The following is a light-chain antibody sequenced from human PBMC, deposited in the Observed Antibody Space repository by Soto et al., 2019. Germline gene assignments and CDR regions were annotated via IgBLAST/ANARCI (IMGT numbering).Light chain of an antibody. CDR1: QSVSSS. CDR3: QQRKNWPPLT. V-gene: IGKV3-11*01. Sequence: EIVLTQSPATLSLSPGERATLSCRASQSVSSSLAWYQQKPGQAPRLLIYDASNRATGIPARFSGSGSGTDFTLTICSLEPEDFAVYYCQQRKNWPPLTFGGGTKVEIK. J-gene: IGKJ4*01. CDR2: DAS.